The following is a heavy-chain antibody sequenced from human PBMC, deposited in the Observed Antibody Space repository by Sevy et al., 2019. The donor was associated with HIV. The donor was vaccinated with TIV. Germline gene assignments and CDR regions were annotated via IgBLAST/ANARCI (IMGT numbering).Heavy chain of an antibody. CDR2: IKQDGSEK. CDR3: AGRSFDY. Sequence: GGSLRLSCVASGFTFSSYWMHWVRQAPGKGLEWVANIKQDGSEKYYVGFVKGRFTISRDNAKNTVYLQMNSLRAEDTAVYYCAGRSFDYWGQGTLVTVSS. V-gene: IGHV3-7*01. CDR1: GFTFSSYW. J-gene: IGHJ4*02.